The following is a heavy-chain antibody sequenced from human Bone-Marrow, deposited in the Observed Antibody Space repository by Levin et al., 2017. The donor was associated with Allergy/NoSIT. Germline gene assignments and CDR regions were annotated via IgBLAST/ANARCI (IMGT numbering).Heavy chain of an antibody. Sequence: GESLKISCAASGFTFSDYYMSWIRQAPGKGLEWVSYISSSGSTIYYADSVKGRFTISRDNAKNSLYLQMNSLRAEDTAVYYCAREGWEQLDYYGMDVWGQGTTVTVSS. V-gene: IGHV3-11*01. J-gene: IGHJ6*02. CDR2: ISSSGSTI. CDR3: AREGWEQLDYYGMDV. D-gene: IGHD6-6*01. CDR1: GFTFSDYY.